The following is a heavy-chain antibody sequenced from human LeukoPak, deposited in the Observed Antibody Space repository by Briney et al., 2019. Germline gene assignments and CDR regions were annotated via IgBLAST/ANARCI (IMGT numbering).Heavy chain of an antibody. CDR2: ISSSSSYI. CDR3: ARDLGSSGSWA. V-gene: IGHV3-21*01. J-gene: IGHJ5*02. Sequence: GGSLRLSCAASGFTFSSYWMHWVRQAPGKGLEWVSSISSSSSYIYYADSVKGRFTISRDNAKNSLYLQMNSLRAEDTAVYYCARDLGSSGSWAWGQGTLVTVSS. CDR1: GFTFSSYW. D-gene: IGHD6-19*01.